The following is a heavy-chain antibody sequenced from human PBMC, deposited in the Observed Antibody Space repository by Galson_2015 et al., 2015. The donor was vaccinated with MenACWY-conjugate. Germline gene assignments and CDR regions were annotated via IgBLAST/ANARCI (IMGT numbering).Heavy chain of an antibody. V-gene: IGHV3-21*01. CDR3: ARDQLAVAGLYNWFDP. Sequence: SLRLSCAASGFTFSSYSMNWVRQAPGKGLEWVSSISSSSSYIYYADSVKGRFTISRDNAKNSLYLQMNSLRAEDTAVYYCARDQLAVAGLYNWFDPWGQGTLVTVSS. CDR1: GFTFSSYS. J-gene: IGHJ5*02. CDR2: ISSSSSYI. D-gene: IGHD6-19*01.